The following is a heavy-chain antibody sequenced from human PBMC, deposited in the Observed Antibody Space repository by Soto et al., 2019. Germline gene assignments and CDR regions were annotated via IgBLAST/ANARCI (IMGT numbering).Heavy chain of an antibody. CDR2: ISYDGSNK. J-gene: IGHJ6*02. CDR3: AKILQLGDYAYYYYGMDV. D-gene: IGHD4-17*01. V-gene: IGHV3-30*18. CDR1: GFTFSSYG. Sequence: QVQLVESGGGVVQPGRSLRLSCAASGFTFSSYGMHWFRQAPGRGLEWVAVISYDGSNKYYADSVKGRFTISRDNSKNTLYLQMNSLRAEDTAMHYCAKILQLGDYAYYYYGMDVWGQGTTVTVSS.